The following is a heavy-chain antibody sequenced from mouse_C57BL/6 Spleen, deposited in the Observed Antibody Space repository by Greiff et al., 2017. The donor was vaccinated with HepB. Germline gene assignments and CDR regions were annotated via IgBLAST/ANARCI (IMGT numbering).Heavy chain of an antibody. CDR3: ARSYYGSSSFDY. J-gene: IGHJ2*01. V-gene: IGHV1-69*01. D-gene: IGHD1-1*01. Sequence: QVHVKQPGAELVMPGASVKLSCKASGYTFTSYWMHWVKQRPGQGLEWIGEIDPSDSYTNYNQKFKGKSTLTVDKSSSTAYMQLSSLTSEDSAVYYCARSYYGSSSFDYWGQGTTLTVSS. CDR1: GYTFTSYW. CDR2: IDPSDSYT.